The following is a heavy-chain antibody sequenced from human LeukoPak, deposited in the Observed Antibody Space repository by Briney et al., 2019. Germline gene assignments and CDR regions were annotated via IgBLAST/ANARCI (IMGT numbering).Heavy chain of an antibody. Sequence: SETLFLTCTVSGGSISNNYWNWIRQPAGKGLEWIGRIYASGSTIYNPSLKSRVTMSVDTSKNQFSLGLSPVTAADTALYYCARGEVATPRSYYFDYWGQGALVTVSS. CDR2: IYASGST. J-gene: IGHJ4*02. V-gene: IGHV4-4*07. CDR1: GGSISNNY. CDR3: ARGEVATPRSYYFDY. D-gene: IGHD5-12*01.